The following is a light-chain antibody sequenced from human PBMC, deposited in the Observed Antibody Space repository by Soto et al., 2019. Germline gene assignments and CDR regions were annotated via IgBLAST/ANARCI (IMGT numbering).Light chain of an antibody. V-gene: IGLV2-14*03. CDR3: SSYSAGNTLVL. J-gene: IGLJ2*01. Sequence: QSALSQPASVSGSPGQSITISCDGTSADIGGQDYVSWYQRHPGKAPKLLIYAVTKRPSGVSRRFSGSKSGNSATLTISGRQAEDECDYFCSSYSAGNTLVLFGGGTKVTVL. CDR2: AVT. CDR1: SADIGGQDY.